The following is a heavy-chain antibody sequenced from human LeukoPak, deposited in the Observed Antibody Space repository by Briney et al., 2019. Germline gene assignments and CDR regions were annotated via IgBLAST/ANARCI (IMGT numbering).Heavy chain of an antibody. CDR3: ARMVRGVINPCDH. D-gene: IGHD3-10*01. J-gene: IGHJ4*02. V-gene: IGHV3-23*01. Sequence: PGGSLRLSXAASGFTFSSYAMSWVRQAPGKGLEWVSAISNSGSFTYFADSVKGRFTISRDNSKNTLFLQMNSLRVDDTAVYYCARMVRGVINPCDHWGQGTLVTVSS. CDR1: GFTFSSYA. CDR2: ISNSGSFT.